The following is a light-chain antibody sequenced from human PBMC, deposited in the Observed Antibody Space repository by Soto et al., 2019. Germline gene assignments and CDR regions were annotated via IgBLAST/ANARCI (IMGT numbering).Light chain of an antibody. J-gene: IGKJ5*01. CDR1: QTISSW. V-gene: IGKV1-33*01. Sequence: DIHMTQSPSTLSLSLGDRVTITCRASQTISSWLAWYQQKPGKAPKLLIYDVSNLETGVPSRFSGSGSGTDFTFTISSLQPEDIGTYYCQQYENFPITFGQGTRLEIK. CDR3: QQYENFPIT. CDR2: DVS.